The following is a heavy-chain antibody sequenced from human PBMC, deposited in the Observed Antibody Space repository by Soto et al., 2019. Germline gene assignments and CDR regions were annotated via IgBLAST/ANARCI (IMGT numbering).Heavy chain of an antibody. D-gene: IGHD3-10*01. J-gene: IGHJ4*02. CDR2: ISYDGSNK. CDR1: GFTFSSYG. Sequence: GGSLRLSCAASGFTFSSYGMHWVSQAPGKGLEWVAVISYDGSNKCYADSVKGRFTISRDNSKNTLYLQMNSLRAEDTAVYYCRKQTYDYGAESYPASDYWGKG. V-gene: IGHV3-30*18. CDR3: RKQTYDYGAESYPASDY.